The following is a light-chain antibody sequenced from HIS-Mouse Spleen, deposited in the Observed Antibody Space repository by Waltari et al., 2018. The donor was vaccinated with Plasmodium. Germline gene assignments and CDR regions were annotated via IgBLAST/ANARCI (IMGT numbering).Light chain of an antibody. Sequence: QSALTQPASVSRSPGTSITHSCPSTSNDAGSYNLASWYQHHPGKAPKLMIYEGSKRPSGVSNRFSGSKSGNTASLTISGLQAEDEADYYCCSYAGSSTYVFGTGTKVTVL. V-gene: IGLV2-23*01. CDR2: EGS. J-gene: IGLJ1*01. CDR3: CSYAGSSTYV. CDR1: SNDAGSYNL.